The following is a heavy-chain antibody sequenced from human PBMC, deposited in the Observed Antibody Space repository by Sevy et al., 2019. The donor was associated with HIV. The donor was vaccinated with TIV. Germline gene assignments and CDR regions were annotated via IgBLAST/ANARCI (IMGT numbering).Heavy chain of an antibody. V-gene: IGHV1-18*01. J-gene: IGHJ4*02. CDR1: GYNFNTYG. CDR3: AKDSYYYDMHSSYRPPDY. CDR2: IGVNNGKT. Sequence: ASVKVSCKASGYNFNTYGITWVRQAPGQGLEWVGWIGVNNGKTNYAARLQARISMTADTSTDTVKMELRTLTSDDTAMYFCAKDSYYYDMHSSYRPPDYWGQGTLVTVSS. D-gene: IGHD3-22*01.